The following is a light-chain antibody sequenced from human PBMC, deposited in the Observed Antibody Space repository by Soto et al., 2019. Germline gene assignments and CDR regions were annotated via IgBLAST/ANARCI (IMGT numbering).Light chain of an antibody. CDR3: QQYNDWPLT. V-gene: IGKV3-11*01. J-gene: IGKJ4*01. CDR2: DAS. CDR1: QSVSSY. Sequence: EIVLTQSAATLSLSPGERANLXCRASQSVSSYFAWYQQKPGQAPRLLIYDASNRAHGSPARFSGSGSGTDFTRTISSLEPEDFAVYYGQQYNDWPLTFGGGTKVDIK.